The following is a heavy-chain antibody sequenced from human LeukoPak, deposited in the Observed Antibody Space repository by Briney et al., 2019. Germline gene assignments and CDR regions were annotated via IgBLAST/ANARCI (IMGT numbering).Heavy chain of an antibody. V-gene: IGHV4-39*01. CDR2: IHYSGTT. J-gene: IGHJ3*02. Sequence: PSETLSLTCIVSGGSISNYYWGWIRQPPGKGLEWIGSIHYSGTTYYNPSLQSRLTISVDASKNQFSLKVTSVTATDTALYYCARQRDTASVGAFDIWGQGTMVTVSS. D-gene: IGHD5-18*01. CDR3: ARQRDTASVGAFDI. CDR1: GGSISNYY.